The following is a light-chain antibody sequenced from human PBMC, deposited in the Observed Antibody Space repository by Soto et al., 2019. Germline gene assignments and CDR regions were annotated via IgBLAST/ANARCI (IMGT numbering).Light chain of an antibody. J-gene: IGLJ1*01. Sequence: QSVLTQPPSASGSPGQSVTISRTGTSSDVGGYNYVSWYQQHPGKAPKLVIYEVSQRPSGVPDRFSGSKSGNTASLTVSGLQAEDEADYYCNSYAGSNNVFGTGTKVTVL. CDR1: SSDVGGYNY. CDR2: EVS. CDR3: NSYAGSNNV. V-gene: IGLV2-8*01.